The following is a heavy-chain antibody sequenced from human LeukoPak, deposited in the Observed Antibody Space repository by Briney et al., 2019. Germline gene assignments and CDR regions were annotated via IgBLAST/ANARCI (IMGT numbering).Heavy chain of an antibody. Sequence: GASVKVSCKASGYTFTSYGISWVRQAPGQGLEWMGWISAYNGNTNYAQKLQGRVTMTTDTSTSTAYMELRSLRSDDTAVYYCARCPIPGYSSGWYQAYYYYYGMDVWGQGTTVTVSS. CDR1: GYTFTSYG. D-gene: IGHD6-19*01. CDR2: ISAYNGNT. V-gene: IGHV1-18*01. CDR3: ARCPIPGYSSGWYQAYYYYYGMDV. J-gene: IGHJ6*02.